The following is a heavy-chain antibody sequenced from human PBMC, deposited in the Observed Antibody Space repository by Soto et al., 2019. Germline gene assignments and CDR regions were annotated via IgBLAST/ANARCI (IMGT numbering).Heavy chain of an antibody. CDR3: ARDGDYFGSGSPPLLSK. V-gene: IGHV4-31*03. CDR1: GGSITSGGYC. J-gene: IGHJ4*02. D-gene: IGHD3-10*01. CDR2: IYYSGSS. Sequence: QVQLQESGPGLVKPSQTLSLTCTVSGGSITSGGYCWTWIRQHPVKGLEWMGHIYYSGSSSYNPSLQCRFTISIDPSKNQFSLKLTSVTAADMAVYYCARDGDYFGSGSPPLLSKWGQGTLVTVSS.